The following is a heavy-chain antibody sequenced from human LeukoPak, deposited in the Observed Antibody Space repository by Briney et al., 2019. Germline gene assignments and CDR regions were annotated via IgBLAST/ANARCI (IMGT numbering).Heavy chain of an antibody. D-gene: IGHD2-15*01. Sequence: GGSLRLSCAASGFTVSSNYMSWVRQAPGKGLEWVSVIYSGGSTYYADSVKGRFTISRRNSKNTLYLQMNSLRAEDTAVYYCAKDCSGGSCYDYWGQGTLVTVSS. CDR1: GFTVSSNY. CDR3: AKDCSGGSCYDY. J-gene: IGHJ4*02. V-gene: IGHV3-53*04. CDR2: IYSGGST.